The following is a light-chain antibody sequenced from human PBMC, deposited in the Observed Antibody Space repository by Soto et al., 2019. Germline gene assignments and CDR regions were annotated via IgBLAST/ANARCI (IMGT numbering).Light chain of an antibody. Sequence: QSALTQPRSVSGSPGQSVTISCTGTSSDVGGYNYVSWYQEQPGKAPKLMIYDVSKRPSGVPDRFSGSKSGNTASLTISGLQAEGEADYYCTSYTSISTYVFGTGTKVTVL. J-gene: IGLJ1*01. CDR2: DVS. CDR1: SSDVGGYNY. CDR3: TSYTSISTYV. V-gene: IGLV2-11*01.